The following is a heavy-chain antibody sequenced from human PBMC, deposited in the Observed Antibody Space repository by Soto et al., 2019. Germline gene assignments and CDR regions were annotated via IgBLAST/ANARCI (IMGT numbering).Heavy chain of an antibody. D-gene: IGHD4-17*01. V-gene: IGHV4-59*08. CDR1: GGSISSYY. Sequence: SETLSLTCTVSGGSISSYYWSWIRQPPGKGLEWIGYIYYSGSTNYNPSLKSRVTISVDTSKNQFSLKLSSVTAADTAVYYCAALYGDYDLIWGQGTMVTVSS. CDR2: IYYSGST. J-gene: IGHJ3*02. CDR3: AALYGDYDLI.